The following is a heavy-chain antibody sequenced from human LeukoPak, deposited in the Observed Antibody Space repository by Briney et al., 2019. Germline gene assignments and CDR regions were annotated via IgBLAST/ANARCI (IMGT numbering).Heavy chain of an antibody. CDR2: INSDDSII. CDR1: GFTFSTYW. CDR3: ARYDGGSGPFDY. J-gene: IGHJ4*02. V-gene: IGHV3-74*01. D-gene: IGHD3-10*01. Sequence: PGGSLRLSCAASGFTFSTYWMHWVRQAPGEGLVWVSRINSDDSIINYADSVKGRFTISRDNAKNTLYLQMNSLRAEDTAVYYCARYDGGSGPFDYWGQGTLVTVSS.